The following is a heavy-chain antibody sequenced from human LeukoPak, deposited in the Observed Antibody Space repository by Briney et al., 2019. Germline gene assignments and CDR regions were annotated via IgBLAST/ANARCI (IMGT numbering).Heavy chain of an antibody. CDR3: ASGGYDAPSDY. J-gene: IGHJ4*02. CDR1: GFTFDDYA. CDR2: ISWNSGSI. Sequence: GGSLRLSCAASGFTFDDYAMPWVRQAPGKGLEWVSGISWNSGSIGYADSVKGRFTISRDNAKNSLYLQMNSLRAEDTAVYYCASGGYDAPSDYWAQGTLVTASS. D-gene: IGHD6-25*01. V-gene: IGHV3-9*01.